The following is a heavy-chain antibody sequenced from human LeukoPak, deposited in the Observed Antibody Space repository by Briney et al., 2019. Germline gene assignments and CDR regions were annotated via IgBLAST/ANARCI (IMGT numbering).Heavy chain of an antibody. D-gene: IGHD2-21*02. CDR3: TRHRAYCGGDCYSAPWFDP. J-gene: IGHJ5*02. CDR1: GFTFSSYA. V-gene: IGHV3-73*01. Sequence: GGSLRLSCAASGFTFSSYAMSWVRQASGKGLEWVGRIRSKANSYATAYAASVKGRFTISRDDSKNTAYLQMNSLKTEDTAVYYCTRHRAYCGGDCYSAPWFDPWGQGTLVTVSS. CDR2: IRSKANSYAT.